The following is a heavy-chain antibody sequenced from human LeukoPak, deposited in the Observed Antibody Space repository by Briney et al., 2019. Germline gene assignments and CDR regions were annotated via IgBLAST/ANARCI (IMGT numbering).Heavy chain of an antibody. CDR2: IYYSGST. D-gene: IGHD4-11*01. J-gene: IGHJ4*02. CDR1: GGSISSYY. Sequence: PSETLSLTCTVSGGSISSYYWNWIRQPPGKGLEWIGYIYYSGSTNYNPSLKSRVTISVDTSKNQFSLKLSSVTAADTAVYYCARGAHMITVTRTFDYWGQGTLVTVPS. V-gene: IGHV4-59*01. CDR3: ARGAHMITVTRTFDY.